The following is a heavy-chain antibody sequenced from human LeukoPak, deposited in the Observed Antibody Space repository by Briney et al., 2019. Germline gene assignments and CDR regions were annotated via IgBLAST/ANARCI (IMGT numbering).Heavy chain of an antibody. CDR3: ASCGYSYGYLSCAFDI. J-gene: IGHJ3*02. Sequence: ASVKVSCKASGYTFTSQYVHWVRQAPGQGLEWLGIISSSGGSTKYAQKFRGRVTMTSDTSTSTVHMELGRLRSEDTAVYYCASCGYSYGYLSCAFDIWGQGTMVTVSS. V-gene: IGHV1-46*01. D-gene: IGHD5-18*01. CDR1: GYTFTSQY. CDR2: ISSSGGST.